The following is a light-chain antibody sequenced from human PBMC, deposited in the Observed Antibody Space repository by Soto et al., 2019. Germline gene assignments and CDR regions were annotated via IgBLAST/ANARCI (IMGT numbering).Light chain of an antibody. Sequence: EIVMTQSPATLSVSPGERATLSCRASQSVSSNLAWYQQKPGQAPRLLIYGASIRATGIPARFSGSGSGTEFTLPISSLQSEDFAVYYCQQYNNWPPYTFGQGTKLEIK. J-gene: IGKJ2*01. CDR3: QQYNNWPPYT. V-gene: IGKV3D-15*01. CDR1: QSVSSN. CDR2: GAS.